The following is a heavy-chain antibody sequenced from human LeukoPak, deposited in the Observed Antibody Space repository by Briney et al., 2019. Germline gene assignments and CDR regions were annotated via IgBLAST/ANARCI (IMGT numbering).Heavy chain of an antibody. V-gene: IGHV3-23*01. Sequence: QSGGSLRLSCVGSGFTSIAYALTWARQAPGKGLEWVPGISGGGVTTYYADSVKGRFTISRDNSKNTLYLQMNSLGADDTAIYYCARNQQLGGHSYYYYGMDVWGQGTTVTVSS. D-gene: IGHD3-16*01. J-gene: IGHJ6*02. CDR2: ISGGGVTT. CDR3: ARNQQLGGHSYYYYGMDV. CDR1: GFTSIAYA.